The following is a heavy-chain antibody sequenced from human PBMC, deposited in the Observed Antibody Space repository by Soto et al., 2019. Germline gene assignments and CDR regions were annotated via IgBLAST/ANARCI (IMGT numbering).Heavy chain of an antibody. J-gene: IGHJ6*02. D-gene: IGHD3-3*01. V-gene: IGHV1-2*02. CDR2: INPNSGGT. Sequence: ASVKVSCKASGYTFTGYYMHWVRQAPGQGLEWMGWINPNSGGTNYAQKFQGRVTMTRDTSISTAYMELSRLRSDDTAVYYCAREQYYDFCSGYAFPHYGMDFWGQGITVTVS. CDR3: AREQYYDFCSGYAFPHYGMDF. CDR1: GYTFTGYY.